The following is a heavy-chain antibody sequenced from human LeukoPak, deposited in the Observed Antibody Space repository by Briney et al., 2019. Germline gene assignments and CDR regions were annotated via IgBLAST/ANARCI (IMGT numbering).Heavy chain of an antibody. J-gene: IGHJ5*02. CDR2: INTNTGNP. V-gene: IGHV7-4-1*02. D-gene: IGHD3-10*01. Sequence: ASVKVSCKASGYTFTSYAMNWVRQAPGQGLEWMGWINTNTGNPTYAQGFTGRFVFSLDTSVSTAYLQISSLKAEDTAVYYCARERITMVRGVIIFNWFDPWGQGTLVTVSS. CDR3: ARERITMVRGVIIFNWFDP. CDR1: GYTFTSYA.